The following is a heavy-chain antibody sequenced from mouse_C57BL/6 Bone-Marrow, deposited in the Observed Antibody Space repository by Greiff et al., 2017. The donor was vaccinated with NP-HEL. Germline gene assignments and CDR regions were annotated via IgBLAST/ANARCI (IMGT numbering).Heavy chain of an antibody. V-gene: IGHV1-72*01. Sequence: QVQLQQPGAELVKPGASVKLSCKASGYTFPSYWMHWVKQRPGRGLGWLGRIDPNSGGTKYNEKFKSKATLTVDKPASSAYMQLSSLTSEDSAVYYCARGMVKRWLYAMDYWGQGTSVTVSS. D-gene: IGHD2-10*02. CDR1: GYTFPSYW. CDR2: IDPNSGGT. CDR3: ARGMVKRWLYAMDY. J-gene: IGHJ4*01.